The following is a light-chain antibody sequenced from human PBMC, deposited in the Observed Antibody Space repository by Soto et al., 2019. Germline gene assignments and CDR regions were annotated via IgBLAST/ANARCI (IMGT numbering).Light chain of an antibody. V-gene: IGLV2-8*01. J-gene: IGLJ3*02. CDR2: EVN. Sequence: QSALTQPPSASGSPGQSVTISCTGTSSDVGGYNYVSWYQQHPGKAPKVMIYEVNKRPSGVPDRFSGSKSGNTASLTISGLQAEDEADYYCKSYTGINNWVFGGGTKLTFL. CDR3: KSYTGINNWV. CDR1: SSDVGGYNY.